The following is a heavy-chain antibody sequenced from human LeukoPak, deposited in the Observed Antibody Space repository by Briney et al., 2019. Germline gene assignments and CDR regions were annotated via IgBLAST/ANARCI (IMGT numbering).Heavy chain of an antibody. CDR1: GYTFTGYY. J-gene: IGHJ6*02. CDR3: ARTRYNWNDDYYYGMDV. CDR2: INPNSGGT. Sequence: ASVKVSCKASGYTFTGYYMHWVRQAPGQGLEWMGWINPNSGGTNYAQKFRGRVTMTRDTSISTAYMELSRLRSDDTAVYYCARTRYNWNDDYYYGMDVWGQGTTVTVSS. V-gene: IGHV1-2*02. D-gene: IGHD1-20*01.